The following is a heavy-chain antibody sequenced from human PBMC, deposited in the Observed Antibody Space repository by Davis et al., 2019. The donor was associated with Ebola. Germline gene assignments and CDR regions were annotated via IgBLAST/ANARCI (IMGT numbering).Heavy chain of an antibody. V-gene: IGHV3-74*01. CDR2: INSEGSST. CDR3: ARGIRYSGYYYYGVDV. J-gene: IGHJ6*02. Sequence: GESLKISCAASGFTFSDYWMHWVRQAPGKGLVWVSRINSEGSSTSYADSVKGRFTISRDNAKNTLYLQVNSLRAEDTAVYYRARGIRYSGYYYYGVDVWGQGTTVTVSS. D-gene: IGHD5-12*01. CDR1: GFTFSDYW.